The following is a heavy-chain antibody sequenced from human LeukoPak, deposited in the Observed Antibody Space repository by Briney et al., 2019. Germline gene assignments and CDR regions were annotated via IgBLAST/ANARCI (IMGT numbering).Heavy chain of an antibody. Sequence: GGSLRLSCAASGFSFSTYEMSWVRQAPGKGLEWLAYISSSGSIMYYADSVKGRFTISRDNAKASLYLQMNSLRAEDTAVYYSARAGVAGTVYFDYWGQGTLVTVSS. CDR2: ISSSGSIM. D-gene: IGHD6-19*01. CDR3: ARAGVAGTVYFDY. CDR1: GFSFSTYE. J-gene: IGHJ4*02. V-gene: IGHV3-48*03.